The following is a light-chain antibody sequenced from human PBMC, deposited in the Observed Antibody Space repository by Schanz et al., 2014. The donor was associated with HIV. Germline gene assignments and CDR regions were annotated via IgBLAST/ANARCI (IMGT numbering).Light chain of an antibody. CDR3: ASYTSSATIV. CDR1: NNDIGSYTY. V-gene: IGLV2-14*03. Sequence: QSALTQPASVSGSPGQSITVSCTGTNNDIGSYTYVAWYQQHPGKAPKLMIYDVSNRPSGVSSRFSGSKSGNTASLTISGLQADDEADYYCASYTSSATIVFGTGTKLTVL. CDR2: DVS. J-gene: IGLJ1*01.